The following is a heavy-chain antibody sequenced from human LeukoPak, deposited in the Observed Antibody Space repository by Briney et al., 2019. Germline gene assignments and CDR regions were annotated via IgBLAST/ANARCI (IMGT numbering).Heavy chain of an antibody. CDR1: GGTFSSYA. CDR3: ATATKGDIVAVPAAMPYYYGVDV. V-gene: IGHV1-69*06. CDR2: IIPIFGTA. Sequence: GASVKVSCKASGGTFSSYAISWVRQAPGQGLEWMGGIIPIFGTANYAQKFQGRVTITADKSTSTAYMELSSLRSEDTAVYYCATATKGDIVAVPAAMPYYYGVDVWGKGTTVTVSS. D-gene: IGHD2-2*01. J-gene: IGHJ6*04.